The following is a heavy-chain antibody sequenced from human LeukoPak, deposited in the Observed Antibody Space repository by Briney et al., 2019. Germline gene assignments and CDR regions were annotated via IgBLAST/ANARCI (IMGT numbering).Heavy chain of an antibody. V-gene: IGHV4-34*01. CDR3: ASSVVVPSAADY. D-gene: IGHD2-2*01. J-gene: IGHJ4*02. Sequence: SETLSLTCGVYGGSFSAYYWSWIRQPPGKGLEWIGEINHTGSTNYNPSLKSRVTISVDMSKNQFSLKVTSMTAADTAVYYCASSVVVPSAADYWGQGTLVTVSS. CDR2: INHTGST. CDR1: GGSFSAYY.